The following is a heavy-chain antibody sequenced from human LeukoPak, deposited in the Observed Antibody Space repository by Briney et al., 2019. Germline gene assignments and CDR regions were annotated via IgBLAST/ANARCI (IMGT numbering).Heavy chain of an antibody. J-gene: IGHJ5*02. CDR2: INHSGST. CDR3: ARVMRGYCSSTSCSDGSIDP. CDR1: GGSFSGYY. D-gene: IGHD2-2*01. Sequence: SETLSLTCAVYGGSFSGYYWSWIRQPPGKGLEWIGEINHSGSTNYNPSLKSRVTISVDTSKNQFSLKLSSVTAADTAVYYCARVMRGYCSSTSCSDGSIDPWGQGTLVTVSS. V-gene: IGHV4-34*01.